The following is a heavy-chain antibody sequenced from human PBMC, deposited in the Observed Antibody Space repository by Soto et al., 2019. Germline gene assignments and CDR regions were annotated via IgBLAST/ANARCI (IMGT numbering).Heavy chain of an antibody. J-gene: IGHJ4*02. Sequence: QVQLHQWGAGLLKPSETLSLTCAVSGGSFSFYYWSWLRQPPGKELEWIGEINHSGSTNYNSSLKSRVTISVDTSKNQFSLKLSSVTAADTAVYYCATRFYDSSGYYLFYFDSWGQGTLVTVSS. CDR3: ATRFYDSSGYYLFYFDS. CDR2: INHSGST. V-gene: IGHV4-34*01. CDR1: GGSFSFYY. D-gene: IGHD3-22*01.